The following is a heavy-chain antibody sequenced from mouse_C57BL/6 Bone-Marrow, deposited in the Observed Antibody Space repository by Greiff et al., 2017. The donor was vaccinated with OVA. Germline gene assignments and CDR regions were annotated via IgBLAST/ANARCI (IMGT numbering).Heavy chain of an antibody. CDR2: IYPGDGDT. J-gene: IGHJ2*01. Sequence: VQLQQSGPELVKPGASVKISCKASGYAFSSSWMNWVKQRPGKGLEWIGRIYPGDGDTNYNGKFKGKATLTADKSSSTAYMQLSSLTSEDSAVYFCARSTMVTTWGQGTTLTVSS. CDR1: GYAFSSSW. CDR3: ARSTMVTT. D-gene: IGHD2-2*01. V-gene: IGHV1-82*01.